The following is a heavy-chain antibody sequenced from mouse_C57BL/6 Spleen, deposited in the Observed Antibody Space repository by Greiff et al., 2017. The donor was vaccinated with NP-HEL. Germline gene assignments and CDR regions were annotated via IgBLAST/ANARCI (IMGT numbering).Heavy chain of an antibody. V-gene: IGHV1-53*01. CDR3: ARCGTTVVASPLYAMDY. D-gene: IGHD1-1*01. CDR2: INPSNGGT. J-gene: IGHJ4*01. Sequence: QVQLQQPGTELVKPGASVKLSCKASGYTFTSYWMHWVQQRPGQGLEWIGNINPSNGGTNYNEKFKSKATLTVDKSSSTAYMQLSSLTSEDSAVYYCARCGTTVVASPLYAMDYWGQGTSVTVSS. CDR1: GYTFTSYW.